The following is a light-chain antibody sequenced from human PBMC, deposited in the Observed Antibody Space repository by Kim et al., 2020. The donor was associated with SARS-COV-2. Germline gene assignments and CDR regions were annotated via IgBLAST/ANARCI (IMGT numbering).Light chain of an antibody. CDR3: QVWDTDTDHYV. V-gene: IGLV3-21*01. Sequence: APGQTARITCGGNNIGGHSVHWYQQKPGQAAVLVMYYDRDRPSGIPERFSGSKSANTATLTISGVEAGDEADYYCQVWDTDTDHYVFGTGTKVTVL. CDR1: NIGGHS. CDR2: YDR. J-gene: IGLJ1*01.